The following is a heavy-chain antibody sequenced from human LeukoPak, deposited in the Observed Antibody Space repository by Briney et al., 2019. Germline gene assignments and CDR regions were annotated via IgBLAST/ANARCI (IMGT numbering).Heavy chain of an antibody. CDR2: ISGSGGST. D-gene: IGHD4-17*01. CDR3: AKDDYGDYEGAY. Sequence: GGSLRLSCAASGFTFSSYAMSWVRQAPGKGLEWVSAISGSGGSTYYADSVKGRFTISRDNSENTLYLQMNSLRAEDTAVYYCAKDDYGDYEGAYWGQGTLVTVSS. V-gene: IGHV3-23*01. CDR1: GFTFSSYA. J-gene: IGHJ4*02.